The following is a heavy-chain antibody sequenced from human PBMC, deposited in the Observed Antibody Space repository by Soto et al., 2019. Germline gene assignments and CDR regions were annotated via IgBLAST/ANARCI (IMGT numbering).Heavy chain of an antibody. J-gene: IGHJ6*02. V-gene: IGHV4-34*01. CDR1: GGSFSGYY. D-gene: IGHD3-3*01. Sequence: SETLSLTCAVYGGSFSGYYWSWIRQPPGKGLEWIGEINHSGSTNYNPSLKSRVTISVDTSKNQFSLKLSSVTAADTAVYYCARGGYDFWSGYYNYYYYGVDVWGQGTTVTVSS. CDR3: ARGGYDFWSGYYNYYYYGVDV. CDR2: INHSGST.